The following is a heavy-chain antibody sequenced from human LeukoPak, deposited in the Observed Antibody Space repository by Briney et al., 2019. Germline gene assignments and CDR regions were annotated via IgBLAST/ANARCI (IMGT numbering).Heavy chain of an antibody. D-gene: IGHD3-9*01. CDR1: GYTFTSYY. CDR3: ARAGPQLRYFDWLMPELFDY. V-gene: IGHV7-4-1*02. CDR2: INTNTGNP. Sequence: ASVKVSCKASGYTFTSYYMHWVRQAPGQGLEWMGWINTNTGNPTYAQGFTGRFVFSLDTSVSTAYLQISSLKAEDTAVYYCARAGPQLRYFDWLMPELFDYWGQGTLVTVSS. J-gene: IGHJ4*02.